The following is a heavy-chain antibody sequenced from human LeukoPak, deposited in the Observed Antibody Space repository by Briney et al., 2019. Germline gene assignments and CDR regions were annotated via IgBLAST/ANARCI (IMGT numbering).Heavy chain of an antibody. J-gene: IGHJ6*02. V-gene: IGHV3-33*01. D-gene: IGHD2-2*01. CDR1: GFTFSSYG. Sequence: GGSLRLSCATSGFTFSSYGMRWVRQAPGRGLEWVAVIWYDGGNKYYGDSVKGRFTISRDHSKNTLYLQMNSLRAEDTAVYFCARELGGSASTYGMDVWGQGTTVTVSS. CDR3: ARELGGSASTYGMDV. CDR2: IWYDGGNK.